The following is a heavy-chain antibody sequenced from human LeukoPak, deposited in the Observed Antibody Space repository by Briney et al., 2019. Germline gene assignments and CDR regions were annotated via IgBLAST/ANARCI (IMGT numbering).Heavy chain of an antibody. CDR2: IYYSGST. CDR3: ARANTGYYYGSGRGMDV. J-gene: IGHJ6*02. Sequence: PSQTLSLTCTVSGGSISSGGYYWSWIRQHPGKGLEWIGYIYYSGSTYYNPSLKSRVTISVDTSKNQFSLNLSSVTAADTAVYYCARANTGYYYGSGRGMDVWGQGTTVTISS. V-gene: IGHV4-31*03. CDR1: GGSISSGGYY. D-gene: IGHD3-10*01.